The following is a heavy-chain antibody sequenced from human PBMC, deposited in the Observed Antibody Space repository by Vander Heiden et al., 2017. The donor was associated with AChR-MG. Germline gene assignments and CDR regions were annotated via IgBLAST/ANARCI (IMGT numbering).Heavy chain of an antibody. CDR1: GGSISSGGYY. CDR3: ARSQRGNDQGWFDP. CDR2: IYYSGSP. J-gene: IGHJ5*02. V-gene: IGHV4-31*03. D-gene: IGHD1-1*01. Sequence: QVQLQESGPGLVKPSQTLSLTCTVSGGSISSGGYYWSWIRQHPGKGLEWIGYIYYSGSPYYNPSLKSRVTISVDTSKNQFSLKLRSVTAADTAVYYCARSQRGNDQGWFDPWGQGTLVTVSS.